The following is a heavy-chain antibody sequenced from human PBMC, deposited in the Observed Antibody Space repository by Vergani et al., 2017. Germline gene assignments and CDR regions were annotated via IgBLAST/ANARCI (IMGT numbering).Heavy chain of an antibody. Sequence: QITLKESGPTLVKPTQTLTLTCTFSGFSLSTSGVGGGWIRQPPGKALEWLALIYGNDDKRYSPSRKSRLTITKDTSKNQVVLTITNMDPVYTATYYCAHSYGDSPYYYYYMDVWGKGTTVTVSS. CDR3: AHSYGDSPYYYYYMDV. V-gene: IGHV2-5*01. CDR1: GFSLSTSGVG. J-gene: IGHJ6*03. CDR2: IYGNDDK. D-gene: IGHD4-17*01.